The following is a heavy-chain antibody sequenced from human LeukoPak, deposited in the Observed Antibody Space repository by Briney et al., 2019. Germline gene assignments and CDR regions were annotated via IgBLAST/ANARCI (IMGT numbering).Heavy chain of an antibody. Sequence: GGSLRLSCAASGNYWMHWVRQAPGKGLVWVSHINSDGSWTSYADSVKGRFTISKDNAKNTVYLQMNNLRAEDTAVYYWVSFYETYWGRGTLATVSS. CDR1: GNYW. D-gene: IGHD2-2*01. CDR2: INSDGSWT. CDR3: VSFYETY. V-gene: IGHV3-74*01. J-gene: IGHJ4*02.